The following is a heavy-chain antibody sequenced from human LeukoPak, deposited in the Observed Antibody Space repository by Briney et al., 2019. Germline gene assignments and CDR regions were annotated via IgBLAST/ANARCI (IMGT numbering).Heavy chain of an antibody. J-gene: IGHJ4*02. V-gene: IGHV1-18*01. CDR3: ARAPRSVYVWGNYRFFDY. CDR1: GYTFTSYG. Sequence: ASVKVSCKASGYTFTSYGISWVRQAPGQGLEWMGWISAYNGNTNYAQKLQGRVTMTTDTSTSTAYMELRSLRPDDTAVYYCARAPRSVYVWGNYRFFDYWGQGTLVTVSS. CDR2: ISAYNGNT. D-gene: IGHD3-16*02.